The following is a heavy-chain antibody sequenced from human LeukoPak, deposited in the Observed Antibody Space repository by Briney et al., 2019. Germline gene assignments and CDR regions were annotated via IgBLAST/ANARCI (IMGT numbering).Heavy chain of an antibody. CDR2: IDTNTGNP. J-gene: IGHJ4*02. CDR3: AREAQGGGYSYGPNFDY. CDR1: GYTFTSYA. Sequence: ASVKVSCKASGYTFTSYAMNWVRQAPGQGLEWMGWIDTNTGNPTYAQGFTGRFVFSLDTSVSTAYLQISSLKAEDTAVYYCAREAQGGGYSYGPNFDYWGQGTLVTVSS. D-gene: IGHD5-18*01. V-gene: IGHV7-4-1*02.